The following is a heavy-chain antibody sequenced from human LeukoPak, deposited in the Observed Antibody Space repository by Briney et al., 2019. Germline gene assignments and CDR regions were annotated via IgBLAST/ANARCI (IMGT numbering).Heavy chain of an antibody. CDR1: GYTFTSYY. J-gene: IGHJ4*02. CDR3: ARDGWLFRDIDY. V-gene: IGHV1-46*01. Sequence: GAAVKVSCKASGYTFTSYYMHWVRQAPGQGLEWMGIINPSGGSTSYAQKFQGRVTMTRDTSTSTVYMELSSLRSEDTAVYYCARDGWLFRDIDYWGQGTLVTVSS. CDR2: INPSGGST. D-gene: IGHD3-22*01.